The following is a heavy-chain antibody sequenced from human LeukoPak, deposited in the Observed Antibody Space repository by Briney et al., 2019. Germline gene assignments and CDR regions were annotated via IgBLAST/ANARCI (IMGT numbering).Heavy chain of an antibody. J-gene: IGHJ4*02. CDR1: GGTFSSYA. CDR2: IIPSLDVA. CDR3: ARDHCSPGTCLGGH. D-gene: IGHD2-15*01. Sequence: SVKVSCKASGGTFSSYAISWVRQAPGQGLEWIGRIIPSLDVANYAQKFQGRVTLSADRDTATTYMEVTSLRSEDTAMYYCARDHCSPGTCLGGHWGQGTLVTVSS. V-gene: IGHV1-69*04.